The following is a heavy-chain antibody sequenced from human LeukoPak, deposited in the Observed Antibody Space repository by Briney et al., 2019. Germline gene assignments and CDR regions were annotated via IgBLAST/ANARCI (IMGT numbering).Heavy chain of an antibody. CDR2: IYYSGST. Sequence: KSSETLSLTCTVSGGSISSYYWSWIRQPPGKGLEWIGYIYYSGSTYYNPSLKSRVTISVDTSKSQFSLKLSSVTAADTAVYYCARVTKLGILVDYWGQGTLVTVSS. J-gene: IGHJ4*02. V-gene: IGHV4-59*08. CDR1: GGSISSYY. CDR3: ARVTKLGILVDY. D-gene: IGHD7-27*01.